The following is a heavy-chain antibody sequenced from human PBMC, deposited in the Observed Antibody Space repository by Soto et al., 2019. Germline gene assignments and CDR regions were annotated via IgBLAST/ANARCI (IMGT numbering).Heavy chain of an antibody. V-gene: IGHV3-53*01. J-gene: IGHJ5*02. D-gene: IGHD3-16*01. Sequence: GGSLRLSCAASGFIVTSNYMSWVRQAPGKGLEWVSVIYSDGTTNYAESVKGRFTISRDKSKNTVFLQMSSLRAEDTAVYYCAKRVPGASSGLYESCGQGTLVTVS. CDR1: GFIVTSNY. CDR2: IYSDGTT. CDR3: AKRVPGASSGLYES.